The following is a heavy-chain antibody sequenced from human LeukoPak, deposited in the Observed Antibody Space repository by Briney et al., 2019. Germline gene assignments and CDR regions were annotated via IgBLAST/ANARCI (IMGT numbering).Heavy chain of an antibody. CDR3: AKIGRGMATNPPY. CDR1: GFTFSSYG. CDR2: IWYDGSNK. Sequence: GGSLRLSCAASGFTFSSYGMHWVRQAPGKGLEWVAVIWYDGSNKYYADSVKGRFTISRDNSKNTLYLQMNSLRAEDTAVYYCAKIGRGMATNPPYWGQGTLVTVSS. D-gene: IGHD5-24*01. J-gene: IGHJ4*02. V-gene: IGHV3-33*06.